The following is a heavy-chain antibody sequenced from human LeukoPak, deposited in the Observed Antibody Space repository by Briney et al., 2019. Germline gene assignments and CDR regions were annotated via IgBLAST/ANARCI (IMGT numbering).Heavy chain of an antibody. CDR3: ARVAFPSHYDILTGYPTVDY. J-gene: IGHJ4*02. V-gene: IGHV1-8*01. CDR2: MNPNSGNT. CDR1: GYTFISYD. D-gene: IGHD3-9*01. Sequence: ASVKVSCKASGYTFISYDINWVRQATGQGLEWMGWMNPNSGNTGCAQKFQGRVTMTRNTSIGTAYMELSSLRSEDTAVYYCARVAFPSHYDILTGYPTVDYWGQGTLVTVTS.